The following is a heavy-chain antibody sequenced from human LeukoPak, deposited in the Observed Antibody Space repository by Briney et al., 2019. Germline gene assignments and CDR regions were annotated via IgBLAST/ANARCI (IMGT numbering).Heavy chain of an antibody. CDR1: GXTFSDYY. CDR2: ISSSDTYT. V-gene: IGHV3-11*06. CDR3: ARVGPRYYFDY. J-gene: IGHJ4*02. Sequence: PGGSLRLSCAASGXTFSDYYMSWIRQAPGKGLEWVSYISSSDTYTNYADSVKGRFTISRDNATNSPHLQMNSLRAEDTAVYYCARVGPRYYFDYWGQGTLVTVSS.